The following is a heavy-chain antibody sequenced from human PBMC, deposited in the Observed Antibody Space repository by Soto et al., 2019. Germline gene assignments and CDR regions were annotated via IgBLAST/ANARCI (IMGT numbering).Heavy chain of an antibody. CDR1: GGSISSSSYY. J-gene: IGHJ6*02. Sequence: SETLSLTCTASGGSISSSSYYWGWIRQPPGKGLEWIGSIYYSGSTYYNPSLKSRVTISVDTSKNQFSLKLSSVTAADTAVYYCATRRTGYSSSWYYYYGMDVWGQGTTVTVSS. CDR3: ATRRTGYSSSWYYYYGMDV. D-gene: IGHD6-13*01. CDR2: IYYSGST. V-gene: IGHV4-39*01.